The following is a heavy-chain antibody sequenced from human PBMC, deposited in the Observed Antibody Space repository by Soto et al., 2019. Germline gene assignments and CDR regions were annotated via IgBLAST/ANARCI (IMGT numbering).Heavy chain of an antibody. CDR3: ARGSAQDYYDSSGYLHH. V-gene: IGHV1-69*13. Sequence: SVKVTCKASGGTFSSYAISWVRQAPGQGLEWMGGIIPIFGTANYAQKFQGRVTITADESTSTAYMELSSLRSEDTAVYYCARGSAQDYYDSSGYLHHWGQGALVTVSS. CDR1: GGTFSSYA. J-gene: IGHJ1*01. D-gene: IGHD3-22*01. CDR2: IIPIFGTA.